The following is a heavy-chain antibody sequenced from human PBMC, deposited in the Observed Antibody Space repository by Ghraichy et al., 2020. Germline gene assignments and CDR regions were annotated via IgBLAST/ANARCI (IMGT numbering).Heavy chain of an antibody. Sequence: GSLRLSCAASGFTFSSYGMHWVRQAPGKGLEWVAFIRYDGSNKYYADSVKGRFTISRDNSKNTLYLQMNSLRAEDTAVYYCAKDQGGYDPSFDYWGQGTLVTVSS. J-gene: IGHJ4*02. CDR2: IRYDGSNK. V-gene: IGHV3-30*02. CDR1: GFTFSSYG. D-gene: IGHD5-12*01. CDR3: AKDQGGYDPSFDY.